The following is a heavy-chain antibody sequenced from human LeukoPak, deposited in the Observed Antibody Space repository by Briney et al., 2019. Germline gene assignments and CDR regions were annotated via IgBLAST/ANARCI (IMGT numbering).Heavy chain of an antibody. J-gene: IGHJ4*02. D-gene: IGHD5-24*01. CDR2: IYPGDSDT. V-gene: IGHV5-51*01. CDR3: ASGGQEMATIGGFDY. CDR1: GYSFTSYW. Sequence: GESLKISCKGSGYSFTSYWIGWVRQMPGKGLEWMEIIYPGDSDTRYSPSFQGQVTISADKSISTAYLQWSSLKASDTAMYYCASGGQEMATIGGFDYWGQGTLVTVSS.